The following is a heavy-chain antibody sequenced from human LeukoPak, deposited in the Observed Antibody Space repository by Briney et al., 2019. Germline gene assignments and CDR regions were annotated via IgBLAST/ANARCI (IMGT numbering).Heavy chain of an antibody. Sequence: PGASVKVSCKASGYTFTSYGISWVRQAPGQGLEWMGWISAYNGNTNYAQKLQGRVTMTTDTSTSTAYMELRSLRSDDTAVYYCAKGVSGLVVVPFDYWGQGTLVTVSS. CDR2: ISAYNGNT. CDR1: GYTFTSYG. D-gene: IGHD3-22*01. J-gene: IGHJ4*02. CDR3: AKGVSGLVVVPFDY. V-gene: IGHV1-18*01.